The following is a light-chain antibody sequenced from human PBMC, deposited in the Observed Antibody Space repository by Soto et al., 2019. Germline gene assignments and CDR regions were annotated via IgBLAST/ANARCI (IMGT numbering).Light chain of an antibody. Sequence: EIRRPQSPSSRLASLEERVPITCRASGGMAGLLNCYQQKPGKAPKLLIYAASSLQNGVPSRFRGGGSGTDFTLTISNLQPEDFATYYCQQTYSTLSITFGQGTRLEIK. CDR2: AAS. V-gene: IGKV1-39*01. J-gene: IGKJ5*01. CDR3: QQTYSTLSIT. CDR1: GGMAGL.